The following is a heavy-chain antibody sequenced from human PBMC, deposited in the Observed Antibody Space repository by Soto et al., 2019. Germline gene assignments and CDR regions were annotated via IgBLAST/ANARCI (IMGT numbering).Heavy chain of an antibody. V-gene: IGHV1-18*01. Sequence: GASVKVSCKASGYTFTSYGISWVRQAPGQGLEWMGWISAYNGNTNYAQKLQGRVTMTTDTSTSTAYMELRSLRSDDTAVYYCAREGWNWWEVWDHRPNYYYYYYMDVWGKGTTVTVSS. J-gene: IGHJ6*03. D-gene: IGHD1-7*01. CDR3: AREGWNWWEVWDHRPNYYYYYYMDV. CDR2: ISAYNGNT. CDR1: GYTFTSYG.